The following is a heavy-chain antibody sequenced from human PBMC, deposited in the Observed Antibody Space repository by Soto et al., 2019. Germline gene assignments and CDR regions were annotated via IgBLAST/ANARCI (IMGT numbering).Heavy chain of an antibody. Sequence: QVHLVHSGAEVKKPGASVKVSCKGSGYGFTTYGITWVRQAPGQGLEWMAWLSAHNGNTNYAQKVQGRVTVTRDTSTSTAYMELRSLRYDDTAVYYCARGRYGDYWGQGALVTVSS. J-gene: IGHJ4*02. D-gene: IGHD1-1*01. CDR3: ARGRYGDY. V-gene: IGHV1-18*01. CDR2: LSAHNGNT. CDR1: GYGFTTYG.